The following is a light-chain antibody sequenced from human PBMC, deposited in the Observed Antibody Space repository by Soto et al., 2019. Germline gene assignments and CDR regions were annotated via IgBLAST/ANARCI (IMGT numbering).Light chain of an antibody. V-gene: IGKV3-20*01. J-gene: IGKJ1*01. CDR2: VAS. CDR1: QSVSSSY. Sequence: EIVLTQSPGTLSLSPGERATLSCRASQSVSSSYLDWYQQKPGQAPRLLIYVASSRATGIPDRFSGGGSGTAFSLTISSLETEDFAVYYCQQYGSSPWTFGQGTKVEIQ. CDR3: QQYGSSPWT.